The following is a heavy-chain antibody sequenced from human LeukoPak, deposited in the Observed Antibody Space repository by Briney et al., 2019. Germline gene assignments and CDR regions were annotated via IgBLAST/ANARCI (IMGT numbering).Heavy chain of an antibody. V-gene: IGHV3-64*01. CDR3: AREDRDRDAFDI. J-gene: IGHJ3*02. CDR1: GFAFRKYS. Sequence: GGSLRLSCAASGFAFRKYSIHWVRQAPGKGLEYVSGISRDGGTADYANSVKGRFTISRDNSKNTLYLQMGSLRAEDMAVYYCAREDRDRDAFDIWGQGTVVTVSS. D-gene: IGHD5-24*01. CDR2: ISRDGGTA.